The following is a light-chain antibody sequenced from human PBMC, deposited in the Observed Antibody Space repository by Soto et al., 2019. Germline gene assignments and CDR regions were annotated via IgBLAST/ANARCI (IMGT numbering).Light chain of an antibody. Sequence: QSALTQPRSVSGSPGQSVTISCTGTSSDVGGYNYVSWYQQHPGKAPKLMIYDVSKRPSGVPDRFSGSKSGNTASLLISGLQAEDEADYHCCSYAGSYTYVFATGTKLTVL. V-gene: IGLV2-11*01. J-gene: IGLJ1*01. CDR1: SSDVGGYNY. CDR2: DVS. CDR3: CSYAGSYTYV.